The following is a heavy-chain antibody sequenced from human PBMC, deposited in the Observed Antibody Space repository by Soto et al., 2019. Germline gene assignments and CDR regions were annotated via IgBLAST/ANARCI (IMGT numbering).Heavy chain of an antibody. Sequence: GESLKISCKGSGYSFTSYWIGWVRQMPGEGLEWLGVIYPGDSDTRYSPSLQGQVTISVDKSISTAYLQWSSLRASDSAMYYCARSGGNANRFSEYWDQGTLVTVSS. CDR3: ARSGGNANRFSEY. D-gene: IGHD2-15*01. CDR2: IYPGDSDT. CDR1: GYSFTSYW. V-gene: IGHV5-51*01. J-gene: IGHJ4*02.